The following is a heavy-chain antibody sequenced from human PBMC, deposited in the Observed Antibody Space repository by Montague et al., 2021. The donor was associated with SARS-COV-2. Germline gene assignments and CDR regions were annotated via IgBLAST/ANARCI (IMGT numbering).Heavy chain of an antibody. CDR3: ARKTSRGLTIFGVVTASYCFDY. V-gene: IGHV4-39*01. CDR1: GGSVSSSSYF. CDR2: IYYSGST. D-gene: IGHD3-3*01. J-gene: IGHJ4*02. Sequence: SETLSLTCTASGGSVSSSSYFWGWIRQPPGKGLEWIGSIYYSGSTYYNPSLKSRVTISVDTSKNQFSLKLSSVTAADTAVFYCARKTSRGLTIFGVVTASYCFDYWGQGTLVTVSS.